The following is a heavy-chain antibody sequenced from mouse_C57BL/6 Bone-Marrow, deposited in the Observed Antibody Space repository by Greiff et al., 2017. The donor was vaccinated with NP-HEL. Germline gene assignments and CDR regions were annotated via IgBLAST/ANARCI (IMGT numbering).Heavy chain of an antibody. CDR2: IWGVGST. D-gene: IGHD1-1*01. V-gene: IGHV2-6*01. CDR1: GFSLTSYG. Sequence: QVQLKESGPGLVAPSQSLSITCTVSGFSLTSYGVDWVRQSPGKGLEWLGVIWGVGSTNYTSALKSRLSISKDNSKSQVFLKMNSLQTDDTAMYYCASRGVVARDYYAMDYWGQGTSVTVSS. CDR3: ASRGVVARDYYAMDY. J-gene: IGHJ4*01.